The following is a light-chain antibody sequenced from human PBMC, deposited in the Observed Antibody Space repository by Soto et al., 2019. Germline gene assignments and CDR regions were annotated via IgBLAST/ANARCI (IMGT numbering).Light chain of an antibody. V-gene: IGLV2-23*01. CDR2: EGS. Sequence: QSVLTQPASVSGSPGQSITISCTGTSSDVGSYNLVSWYQQHPGKAPKLMIYEGSKRPSGVSNRFSGSKSGNTASLTISGLQADDEADYYCCSYEGSSTLVFGGGTKLTVL. CDR3: CSYEGSSTLV. J-gene: IGLJ2*01. CDR1: SSDVGSYNL.